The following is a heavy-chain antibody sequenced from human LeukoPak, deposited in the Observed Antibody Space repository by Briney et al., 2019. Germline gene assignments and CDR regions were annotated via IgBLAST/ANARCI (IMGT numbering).Heavy chain of an antibody. V-gene: IGHV4-61*01. CDR2: IYYSGST. CDR3: ARGLWFGDENPPYFDY. D-gene: IGHD3-10*01. Sequence: PSETLSLTCTVSGGSISTSNYYWSWIRQPPGKGLEWIGYIYYSGSTNYNPSLKSRVTVSVDTSKNQFSLKLSSVTAADTAVYYCARGLWFGDENPPYFDYWGQGILVTVSS. J-gene: IGHJ4*02. CDR1: GGSISTSNYY.